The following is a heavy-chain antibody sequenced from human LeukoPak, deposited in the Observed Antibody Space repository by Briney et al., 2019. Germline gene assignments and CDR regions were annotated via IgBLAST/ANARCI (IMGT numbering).Heavy chain of an antibody. J-gene: IGHJ4*02. D-gene: IGHD6-13*01. CDR2: IKQDGSEK. CDR3: ARPPRGAAAGDY. Sequence: GGSLRLSCAASGFTFSNYAMSWVRQAPGKGLEWVANIKQDGSEKCYVDSVKGRFTISRDNAKNSLYLQMNSLRAEDTAVYYCARPPRGAAAGDYWGQGTLVTVSS. CDR1: GFTFSNYA. V-gene: IGHV3-7*01.